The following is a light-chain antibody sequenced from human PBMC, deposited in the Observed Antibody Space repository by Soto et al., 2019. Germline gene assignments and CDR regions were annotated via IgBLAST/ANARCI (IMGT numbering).Light chain of an antibody. V-gene: IGLV1-40*01. CDR2: GNN. CDR1: SSNIGAGYD. J-gene: IGLJ2*01. CDR3: QSYDSSLSGFVV. Sequence: QLVLTQPPSVSGAPGQRVTFSCTGSSSNIGAGYDVHWYQHLPGTAPKLLIYGNNNRPSGVPDRFSGSKSGTSASLAITGLQAEDEADYYCQSYDSSLSGFVVFGGGTKLTVL.